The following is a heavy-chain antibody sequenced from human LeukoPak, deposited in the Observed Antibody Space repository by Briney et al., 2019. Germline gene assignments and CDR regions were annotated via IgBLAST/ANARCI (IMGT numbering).Heavy chain of an antibody. Sequence: GGSLRLSCAASGFTFSAYGMSWVRQSPRKGLEWVSSISSSSSYIYYADSVKGRFTISRDNAKNSLYLQMNSLRAEDTAVYYCAKEQWELIDYWGQRTLVTVSS. CDR2: ISSSSSYI. J-gene: IGHJ4*02. D-gene: IGHD1-26*01. CDR3: AKEQWELIDY. CDR1: GFTFSAYG. V-gene: IGHV3-21*04.